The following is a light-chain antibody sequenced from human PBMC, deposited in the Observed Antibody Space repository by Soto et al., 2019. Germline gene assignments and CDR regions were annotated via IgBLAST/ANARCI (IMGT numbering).Light chain of an antibody. CDR1: QSVDSL. CDR2: RAS. CDR3: QQYQNLWT. V-gene: IGKV3-15*01. Sequence: EIVMTQSPATLSVSPGETATLSCKTSQSVDSLLAWYQQKPGQAPRLLIYRASTRTTGIPARFSGSGSGTEFTLTINSLQSEDFAVYYCQQYQNLWTFGQGTKVEIK. J-gene: IGKJ1*01.